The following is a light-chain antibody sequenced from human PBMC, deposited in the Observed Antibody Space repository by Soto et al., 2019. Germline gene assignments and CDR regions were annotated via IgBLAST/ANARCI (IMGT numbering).Light chain of an antibody. Sequence: EVVLTQSPGTLSLSPGERATLSCRGSQSINNNYLAWYPQRPGQAPRLLIYGSSDRATGIPDRFSGSGSGTDFTLTISRLEPEDFAVYYCHQYGSSPPYTFGQGTKLEI. V-gene: IGKV3-20*01. CDR1: QSINNNY. CDR2: GSS. CDR3: HQYGSSPPYT. J-gene: IGKJ2*01.